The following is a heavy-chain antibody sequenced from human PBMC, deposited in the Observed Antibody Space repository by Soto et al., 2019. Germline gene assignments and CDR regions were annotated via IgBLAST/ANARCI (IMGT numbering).Heavy chain of an antibody. V-gene: IGHV1-18*01. CDR2: ISAYNGDT. CDR3: ARYCSGGSCDSNTAFDI. J-gene: IGHJ3*02. D-gene: IGHD2-15*01. Sequence: ASVKVSCKASGYTFTSYGITWVRQAPGQGLEYMGWISAYNGDTNYAQKLQGRVTMTADTSTNTAYMELRSLRSDDTAVYYCARYCSGGSCDSNTAFDIWGQGTMVTVSS. CDR1: GYTFTSYG.